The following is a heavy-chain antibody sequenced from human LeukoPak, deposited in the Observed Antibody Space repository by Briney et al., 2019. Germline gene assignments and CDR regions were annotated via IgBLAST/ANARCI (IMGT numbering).Heavy chain of an antibody. V-gene: IGHV3-11*01. CDR3: AKERDSSSARGHAFDI. D-gene: IGHD6-6*01. CDR1: GFTFSDYY. J-gene: IGHJ3*02. CDR2: ISSSGSTI. Sequence: PGGSLRLSCAASGFTFSDYYMSWIRQAPGKGLEWVSYISSSGSTIYYADSVKGRFTISRDNAKNSLYLQMNSLRAEDTAVYYCAKERDSSSARGHAFDIWGQGTMVTVSS.